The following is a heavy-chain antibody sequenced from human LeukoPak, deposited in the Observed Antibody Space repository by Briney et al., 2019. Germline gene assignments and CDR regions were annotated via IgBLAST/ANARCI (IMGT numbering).Heavy chain of an antibody. J-gene: IGHJ4*02. V-gene: IGHV3-74*01. CDR1: GFTFSSYW. D-gene: IGHD6-19*01. CDR3: ARARGSGPGAYFDY. Sequence: GGSLRLSCAASGFTFSSYWMHWVRQAPGKGLVCVSRINSDGSSTSYADSVKGRFTISRDNAKNTLYLKMNSLRAEDTAVYYCARARGSGPGAYFDYWGQGTLVTVSS. CDR2: INSDGSST.